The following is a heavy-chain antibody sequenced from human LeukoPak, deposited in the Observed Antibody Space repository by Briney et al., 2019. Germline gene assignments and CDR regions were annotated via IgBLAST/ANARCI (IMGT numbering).Heavy chain of an antibody. CDR2: IYYTGST. J-gene: IGHJ4*02. CDR3: ARERWEGGTFVMGFDY. V-gene: IGHV4-59*11. CDR1: GGSIRSHY. D-gene: IGHD3-16*02. Sequence: SETLPLTCSVSGGSIRSHYWNWIRQPPGKGLEWLGHIYYTGSTYYNPSLKSRVTISVHTSKNQFSLRLSSVTAADTAVYYCARERWEGGTFVMGFDYWGQGALVTVSS.